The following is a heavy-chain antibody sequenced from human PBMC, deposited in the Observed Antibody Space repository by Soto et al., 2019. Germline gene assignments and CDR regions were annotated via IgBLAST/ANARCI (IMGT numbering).Heavy chain of an antibody. Sequence: VKVSCKASGGTFRSYTISWVRQAPGQGLEWMGRIIPILGIANYAQKFQGRVTITADKSTSTAYMELSSLRSEDTAVYYCARDCGDYVIDYWGQGTLVTVSS. V-gene: IGHV1-69*04. D-gene: IGHD2-21*02. CDR2: IIPILGIA. J-gene: IGHJ4*02. CDR3: ARDCGDYVIDY. CDR1: GGTFRSYT.